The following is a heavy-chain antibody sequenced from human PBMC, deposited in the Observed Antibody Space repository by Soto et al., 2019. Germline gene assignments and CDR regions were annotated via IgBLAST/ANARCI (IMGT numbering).Heavy chain of an antibody. V-gene: IGHV1-69*13. Sequence: GASVKVSCKASGGTFSSYAISWVRQAPGQGLEWMGGIIPIFGTANYAQKFQGRVTITADESTSTAYMELSSLRSEDTAVYYCARGEYFIRYYYDSSGYYQYYYYGMDVWVQGTTVTVSS. CDR2: IIPIFGTA. CDR3: ARGEYFIRYYYDSSGYYQYYYYGMDV. J-gene: IGHJ6*02. D-gene: IGHD3-22*01. CDR1: GGTFSSYA.